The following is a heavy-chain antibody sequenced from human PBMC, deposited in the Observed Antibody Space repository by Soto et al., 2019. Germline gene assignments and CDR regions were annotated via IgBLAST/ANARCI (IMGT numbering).Heavy chain of an antibody. D-gene: IGHD2-2*01. CDR2: IYPGDSDA. CDR1: GYTFISYW. Sequence: PGESLKISCKGTGYTFISYWIGWVRQMPGKGLEWMGIIYPGDSDARYSPSSQGQVTISVDKSISTAYLQWSSLKASDTAMYYCARHPPSDIVILPPFDYWGQGTLVTVSS. J-gene: IGHJ4*02. V-gene: IGHV5-51*01. CDR3: ARHPPSDIVILPPFDY.